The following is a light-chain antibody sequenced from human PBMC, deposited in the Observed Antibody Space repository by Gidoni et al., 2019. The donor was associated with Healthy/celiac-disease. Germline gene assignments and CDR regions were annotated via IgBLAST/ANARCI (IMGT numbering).Light chain of an antibody. V-gene: IGKV1-5*03. CDR1: QSISSW. J-gene: IGKJ1*01. CDR3: QQYNTISWT. CDR2: KAS. Sequence: DIQMTQSPSTLSASVGDRVTITCRDSQSISSWLAWYQQKPGKAPKLLIYKASSLESGVPSRFSGSGSGTEFTLTISSLQPDDFATYYCQQYNTISWTFXQXTKVEIK.